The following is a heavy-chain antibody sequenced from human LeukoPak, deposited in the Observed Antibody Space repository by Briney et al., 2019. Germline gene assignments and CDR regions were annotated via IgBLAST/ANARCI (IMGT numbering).Heavy chain of an antibody. V-gene: IGHV3-30*18. CDR1: GFTFSSYG. J-gene: IGHJ4*02. Sequence: GGSLRLSCAASGFTFSSYGMHWVRQAPGKGLEWVAVISYDGSNKYYADSVKGRFTISRDNSKNTLYLQMNSLRPEDTAVYYCAKAPSSNTFDYWGQGTLVTVSS. D-gene: IGHD6-13*01. CDR2: ISYDGSNK. CDR3: AKAPSSNTFDY.